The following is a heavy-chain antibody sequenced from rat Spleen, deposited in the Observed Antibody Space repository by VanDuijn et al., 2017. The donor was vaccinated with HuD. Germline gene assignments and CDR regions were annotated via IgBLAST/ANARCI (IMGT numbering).Heavy chain of an antibody. J-gene: IGHJ4*01. V-gene: IGHV5-25*01. D-gene: IGHD1-9*01. CDR3: TRLGDTHYGYNPLDA. CDR1: GFSFSNHY. CDR2: ISTSGINT. Sequence: EVLLVESGGGLVLPGRSLKLSCAASGFSFSNHYMAWVRQAPKKGLEWVATISTSGINTFYPDSVKGRFTISRDNAKSSLYLQMSSLKSEDTATYYCTRLGDTHYGYNPLDAWGQGASVTVSS.